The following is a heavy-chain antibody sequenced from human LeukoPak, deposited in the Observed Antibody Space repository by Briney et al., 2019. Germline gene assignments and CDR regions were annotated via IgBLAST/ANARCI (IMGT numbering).Heavy chain of an antibody. V-gene: IGHV3-53*01. CDR2: IYSGGST. CDR1: GFTVSSNY. CDR3: ATANYGLDV. Sequence: PGGSLRLSCAASGFTVSSNYMSWVRQAPGKGLEWVSIIYSGGSTYYADSVKGRFTVSRDNAKNTLYLQMDSLRADDTAVYYCATANYGLDVWGQGTTVTVSS. J-gene: IGHJ6*02.